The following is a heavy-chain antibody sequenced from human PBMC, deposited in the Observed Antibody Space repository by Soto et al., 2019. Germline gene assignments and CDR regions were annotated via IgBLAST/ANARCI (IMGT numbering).Heavy chain of an antibody. D-gene: IGHD2-2*02. V-gene: IGHV3-23*01. J-gene: IGHJ6*02. CDR3: AKDGTTAGIHYFGMDV. Sequence: PGGSLRLSGEVSGFTFGSYGMSWVRQAPDKGLEWVSTIGIGADTYYADSVKGRFTISRDNSKNTLFLQMNSLRAEDTVLYFCAKDGTTAGIHYFGMDVWGQGTTVTVSS. CDR1: GFTFGSYG. CDR2: IGIGADT.